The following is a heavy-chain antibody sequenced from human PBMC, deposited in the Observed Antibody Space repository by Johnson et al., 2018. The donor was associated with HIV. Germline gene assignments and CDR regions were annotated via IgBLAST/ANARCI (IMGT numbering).Heavy chain of an antibody. CDR1: GFTFSNYA. Sequence: VQLVESGGGVVQPGRSLRLSCAASGFTFSNYAMHWVRQAPGKGLEWLSVISYDGSYKYYADSVKGRFTVSRDNSKSTLYLQMSSLRAEDTAIYYCARGPLVGATSFGYDFAFDIWGLGTMVTVSS. CDR2: ISYDGSYK. CDR3: ARGPLVGATSFGYDFAFDI. V-gene: IGHV3-30*04. J-gene: IGHJ3*02. D-gene: IGHD1-26*01.